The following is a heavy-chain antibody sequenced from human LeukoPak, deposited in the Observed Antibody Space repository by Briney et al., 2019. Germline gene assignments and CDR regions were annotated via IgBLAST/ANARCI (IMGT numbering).Heavy chain of an antibody. J-gene: IGHJ4*02. D-gene: IGHD3-10*01. CDR2: IYYSGST. CDR1: GGSISSSSYY. CDR3: ARLDSLWFGELLMSF. Sequence: SETLSLTCTVSGGSISSSSYYWGWIRQPPEKGLEWIGSIYYSGSTYYNPSLKSRVTISVDTSKNQFSLKLSSVTAADTAVYYCARLDSLWFGELLMSFWGQGTLVTVSS. V-gene: IGHV4-39*01.